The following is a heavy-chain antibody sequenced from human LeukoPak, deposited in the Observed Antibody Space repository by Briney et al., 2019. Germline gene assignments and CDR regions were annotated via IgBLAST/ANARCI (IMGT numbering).Heavy chain of an antibody. CDR2: IIPIFGTA. D-gene: IGHD2-2*01. Sequence: SLKVSCKASGDTFSSYAIRWVRQAPGQGLEWMGGIIPIFGTANYAQKFQGRVTITTDESTSTAYMELSSLRSEDTAVYYCARATVPPAAYIDYYYYMDVWGKGTTVTVSS. V-gene: IGHV1-69*05. CDR1: GDTFSSYA. J-gene: IGHJ6*03. CDR3: ARATVPPAAYIDYYYYMDV.